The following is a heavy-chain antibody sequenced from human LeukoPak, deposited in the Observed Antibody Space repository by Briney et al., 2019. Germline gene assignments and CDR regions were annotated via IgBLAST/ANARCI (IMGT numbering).Heavy chain of an antibody. CDR1: GFSFSSYA. CDR2: ISFDGSNK. V-gene: IGHV3-30-3*01. D-gene: IGHD6-13*01. Sequence: PGGSLRLSCAASGFSFSSYAMHWVRQAPGKGLEWVAVISFDGSNKYNADSVKGRFTISRDNSKNTLYLQMNSLRAEDTAVYYCARTGYSSSWYRKNAYPFDYWGQGTLVTVSS. CDR3: ARTGYSSSWYRKNAYPFDY. J-gene: IGHJ4*02.